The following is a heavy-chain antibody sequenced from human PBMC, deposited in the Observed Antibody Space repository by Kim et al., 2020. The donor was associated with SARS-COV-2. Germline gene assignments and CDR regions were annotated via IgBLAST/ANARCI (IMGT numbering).Heavy chain of an antibody. CDR3: ARPYDSSGYLYTPFDY. D-gene: IGHD3-22*01. Sequence: VKGRFTISRDNSKNTLYLQMNSLRAEDTAVYYCARPYDSSGYLYTPFDYWGQGTLVTVSS. V-gene: IGHV3-30*01. J-gene: IGHJ4*02.